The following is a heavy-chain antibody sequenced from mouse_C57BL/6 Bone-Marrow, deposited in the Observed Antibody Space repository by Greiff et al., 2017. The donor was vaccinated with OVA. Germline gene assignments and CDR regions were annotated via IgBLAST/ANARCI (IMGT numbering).Heavy chain of an antibody. Sequence: VQVVESGAELVRPGTSVKVSCKASGYAFTNYLIEWVKQRPGQGLEWIGVINPGSGGTNYNEKFKGKATLTADKSSSTAYMQLSSLTSEDTAVYYCALTGDYWGQGTTLTVSS. CDR2: INPGSGGT. J-gene: IGHJ2*01. CDR1: GYAFTNYL. D-gene: IGHD4-1*01. V-gene: IGHV1-54*01. CDR3: ALTGDY.